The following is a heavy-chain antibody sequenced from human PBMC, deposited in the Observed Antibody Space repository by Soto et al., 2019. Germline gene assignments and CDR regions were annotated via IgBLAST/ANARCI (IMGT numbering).Heavy chain of an antibody. D-gene: IGHD6-19*01. Sequence: GGSLRLSCAASGFTFSSYWMSWVRQAPGKGLEWVANIKQDGSEKYYVDSVKGRFTIPRDNAKNSLYLQMNSLRAEDTAVYYCARDGSGYSSGWYEVDYWGQGTLVTVSS. V-gene: IGHV3-7*03. CDR1: GFTFSSYW. CDR2: IKQDGSEK. J-gene: IGHJ4*02. CDR3: ARDGSGYSSGWYEVDY.